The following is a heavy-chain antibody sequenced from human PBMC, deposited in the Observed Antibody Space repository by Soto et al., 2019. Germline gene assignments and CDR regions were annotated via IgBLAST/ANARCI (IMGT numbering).Heavy chain of an antibody. V-gene: IGHV3-9*01. CDR2: LNWNSVTP. CDR1: GFTFSRHA. J-gene: IGHJ4*02. D-gene: IGHD1-26*01. Sequence: GGSLRLSCEGSGFTFSRHALHWVRQAPGKGLEWVAGLNWNSVTPGYGDSVKGRFSISRDNGKYALYLQMTSLRPEDTALYYCVKDISGAYSGPNYDAWGQGTLVTVS. CDR3: VKDISGAYSGPNYDA.